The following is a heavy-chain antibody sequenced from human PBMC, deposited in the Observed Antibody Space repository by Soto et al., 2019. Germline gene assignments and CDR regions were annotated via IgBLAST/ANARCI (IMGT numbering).Heavy chain of an antibody. CDR2: INPDSGAT. V-gene: IGHV1-2*02. CDR1: GYSFTGYY. CDR3: ARGDYGTGGYPFPYFDY. J-gene: IGHJ4*02. D-gene: IGHD2-8*02. Sequence: HEHLVQSGAEVKRPGASLKVSCKASGYSFTGYYIHWVRQAPGQGLEWMGWINPDSGATNYAQNFQGRATLTSDTSISTASMYLTSLTSDDTAVYYCARGDYGTGGYPFPYFDYWGQGTLVIVSS.